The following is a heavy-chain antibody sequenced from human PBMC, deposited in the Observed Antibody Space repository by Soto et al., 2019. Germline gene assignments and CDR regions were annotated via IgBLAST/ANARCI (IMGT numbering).Heavy chain of an antibody. CDR1: GFTFSSYG. D-gene: IGHD1-26*01. CDR2: ISYDGSNK. CDR3: AKVNLAGASYYCGMDV. V-gene: IGHV3-30*18. J-gene: IGHJ6*02. Sequence: QVQLVESGGGVVQPGRSLRLSCAASGFTFSSYGMHWVRQAPGKGLEWVAVISYDGSNKYYADSVKGRFTISRDNSKNTLYLQMNSLRAEDTAVYYCAKVNLAGASYYCGMDVWGQGTTVTVSS.